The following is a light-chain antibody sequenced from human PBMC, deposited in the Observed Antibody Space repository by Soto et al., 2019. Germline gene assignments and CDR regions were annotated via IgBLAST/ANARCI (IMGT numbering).Light chain of an antibody. CDR2: KAS. J-gene: IGKJ4*01. CDR3: QQYNSYPT. CDR1: QSVSAW. V-gene: IGKV1-5*03. Sequence: DIQMTQSPSTLSASVGDRVTITCRSLQSVSAWLAWYQQKPGKAPKLLIYKASNLENGVPSRFSGSGSGTESTPTITSLQHDDVATYYCQQYNSYPTFGGGTKVEIK.